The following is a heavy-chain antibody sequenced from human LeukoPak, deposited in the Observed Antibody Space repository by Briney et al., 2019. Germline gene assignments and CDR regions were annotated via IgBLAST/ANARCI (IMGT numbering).Heavy chain of an antibody. D-gene: IGHD1-7*01. CDR2: IKSKTDGGTT. CDR1: GFTFSNAW. V-gene: IGHV3-15*01. CDR3: TTHITGTTWYYYYYMDV. Sequence: PGGSLRLSCAASGFTFSNAWMSWVRQAPGKGLEWDGRIKSKTDGGTTDYAAPVKGRFTISRDDSKNTLYLQMNSLKTEDTAVYYCTTHITGTTWYYYYYMDVWGKGTTVTVSS. J-gene: IGHJ6*03.